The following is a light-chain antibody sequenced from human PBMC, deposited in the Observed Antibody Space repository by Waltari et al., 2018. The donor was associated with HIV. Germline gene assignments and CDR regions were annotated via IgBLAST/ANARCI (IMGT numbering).Light chain of an antibody. V-gene: IGLV3-21*02. J-gene: IGLJ2*01. CDR3: QVWDESSEHVV. Sequence: SYVLTQAPSVSVAPGQAVSITCGGNNIGIKTVHWYQQKPGQAPVLVVYDDTDRPSGIPERFSGSNSGNTATLTISRVEAGDEADYYCQVWDESSEHVVFGGGTKVTVL. CDR1: NIGIKT. CDR2: DDT.